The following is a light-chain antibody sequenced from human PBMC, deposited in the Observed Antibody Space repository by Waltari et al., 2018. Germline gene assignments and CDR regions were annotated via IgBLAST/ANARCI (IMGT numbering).Light chain of an antibody. CDR2: EVS. V-gene: IGLV2-23*02. CDR3: CSYGGGTTFVV. J-gene: IGLJ2*01. Sequence: SALTQPAAVSGSPGQSITIACTGTTRDIGNYNLVSWYHQHPGKVPKLMIYEVSERPSGVSNRFSGSKSGNTASLTIAGLQAEDEADYYCCSYGGGTTFVVFGGGTKLTVL. CDR1: TRDIGNYNL.